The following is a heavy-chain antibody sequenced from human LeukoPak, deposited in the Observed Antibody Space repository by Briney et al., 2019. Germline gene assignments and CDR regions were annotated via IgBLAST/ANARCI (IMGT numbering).Heavy chain of an antibody. CDR3: ARCPLIVLAGTIGN. J-gene: IGHJ4*03. D-gene: IGHD6-19*01. Sequence: GGSVRVSCAASGYTFTSYDMHWVRQAPGKGLEWVGIINPSSGSTSYAHNVQGRVTITRDKATSSVYLELSSLRAEDTAVYYCARCPLIVLAGTIGNWGPRTPGTLS. CDR2: INPSSGST. CDR1: GYTFTSYD. V-gene: IGHV1-46*04.